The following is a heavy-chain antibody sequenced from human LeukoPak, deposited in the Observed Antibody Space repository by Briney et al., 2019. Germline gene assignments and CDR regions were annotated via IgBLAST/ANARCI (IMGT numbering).Heavy chain of an antibody. D-gene: IGHD4-17*01. V-gene: IGHV4-38-2*02. CDR3: AGDRDYADYKYFFDY. J-gene: IGHJ4*02. Sequence: SETLSLTCTVSGYFISSGFYWGWIRQPPGRGLEWIGNIYHTGNTYYNPSLKSRVTISVDTSKNQFSLKLSSVTAADTAVYYCAGDRDYADYKYFFDYWGQGTLVTVSS. CDR2: IYHTGNT. CDR1: GYFISSGFY.